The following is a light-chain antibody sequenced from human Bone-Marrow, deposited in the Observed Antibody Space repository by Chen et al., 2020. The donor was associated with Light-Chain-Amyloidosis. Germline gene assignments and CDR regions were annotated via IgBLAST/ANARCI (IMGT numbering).Light chain of an antibody. CDR1: SGSIATNY. Sequence: NFMLTQLHSVSESPGKTVIISCTRSSGSIATNYVQWYQQRPGSSPTTVIYEDDQRPSGVPDRFSGSIDRSSNAASLTISGLKTEDEADYYCQSYQGSSQGVFGGGTKLTVL. J-gene: IGLJ3*02. CDR2: EDD. V-gene: IGLV6-57*01. CDR3: QSYQGSSQGV.